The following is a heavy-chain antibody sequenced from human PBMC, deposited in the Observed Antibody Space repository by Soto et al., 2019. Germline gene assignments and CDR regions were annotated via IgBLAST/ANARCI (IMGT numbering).Heavy chain of an antibody. CDR1: GGSISSYY. Sequence: SETLSLTYTVSGGSISSYYWSWIRQPPGKGLEWIGYIYYSGSTNYNPSLKSRVTISVDTSKNQFSLKLSSVTAADTAVYYCARATEDTAMVDYWGQGTLVTVSS. CDR2: IYYSGST. D-gene: IGHD5-18*01. CDR3: ARATEDTAMVDY. V-gene: IGHV4-59*01. J-gene: IGHJ4*02.